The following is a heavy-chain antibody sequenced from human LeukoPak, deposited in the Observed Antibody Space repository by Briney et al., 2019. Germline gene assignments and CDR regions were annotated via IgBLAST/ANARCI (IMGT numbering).Heavy chain of an antibody. J-gene: IGHJ3*02. CDR3: ARLGTLRYCSGGSCYFDDAFDI. CDR1: GGSIYNSRYY. Sequence: PSETLSLTCTVSGGSIYNSRYYWGWVRQPPGKGLEWIGSVYYSGSTSYSPSLRSRVTISVDTSKNQFSLNLSSVTAADTAVFYCARLGTLRYCSGGSCYFDDAFDIWGQGTLVTVSS. CDR2: VYYSGST. V-gene: IGHV4-39*01. D-gene: IGHD2-15*01.